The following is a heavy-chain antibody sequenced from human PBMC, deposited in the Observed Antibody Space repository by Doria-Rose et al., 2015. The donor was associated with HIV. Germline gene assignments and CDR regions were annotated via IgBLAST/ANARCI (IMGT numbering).Heavy chain of an antibody. V-gene: IGHV4-31*03. CDR3: ARMGSYRELDY. CDR1: GASVSSRGYY. CDR2: TYYTGTS. Sequence: VKPSETLSLTCSVSGASVSSRGYYWNWIRQVPGKGLESLGYTYYTGTSDYSPSPKSRLNMAVDTSKNQFSLKLSFVTVTDTAVYYCARMGSYRELDYWGQGALVIVSA. D-gene: IGHD3-3*01. J-gene: IGHJ4*02.